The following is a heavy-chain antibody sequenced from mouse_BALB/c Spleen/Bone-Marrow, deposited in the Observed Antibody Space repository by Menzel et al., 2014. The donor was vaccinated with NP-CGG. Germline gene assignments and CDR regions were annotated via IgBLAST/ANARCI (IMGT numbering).Heavy chain of an antibody. D-gene: IGHD2-3*01. CDR1: GFAFSSYD. CDR2: ISSGGGST. CDR3: ARHEDGYYDAMDY. J-gene: IGHJ4*01. Sequence: EVKLMESGGGLVKPGGSLKLSCAASGFAFSSYDMSWVRQTPEKRLEWVAYISSGGGSTYYPDTVKGRFTISRGNAKNTLYLQMSSLKSEDTAMYYCARHEDGYYDAMDYWGQGTSVTGSS. V-gene: IGHV5-12-1*01.